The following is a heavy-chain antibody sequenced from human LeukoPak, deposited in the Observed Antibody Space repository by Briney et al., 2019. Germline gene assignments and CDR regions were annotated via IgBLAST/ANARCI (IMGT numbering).Heavy chain of an antibody. CDR3: ARVILGGGDYPPHVYGMDV. CDR1: GYTVTNYD. Sequence: ASVKVSCKAAGYTVTNYDIDWVRQATGQGLEGRGWRNPNSGNTGDAQKFQGRVTMSRNTSISTAYMELSSLTSEDPAVYYCARVILGGGDYPPHVYGMDVWGPGTTVTVSS. CDR2: RNPNSGNT. J-gene: IGHJ6*02. V-gene: IGHV1-8*01. D-gene: IGHD4-17*01.